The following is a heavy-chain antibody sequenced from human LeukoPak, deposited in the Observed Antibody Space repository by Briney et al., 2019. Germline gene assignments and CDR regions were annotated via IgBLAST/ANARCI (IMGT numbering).Heavy chain of an antibody. J-gene: IGHJ4*02. CDR3: AKGSSCHDY. Sequence: PSGTLSLTCAVSGGSISSSNWWSWVRQPPGKGLEWIGYIYYSGSTNYNPSLKSRVTISVDTSKNQFSLKLSSVTAADTAVYYCAKGSSCHDYWGQGTLVTVSS. CDR1: GGSISSSNW. CDR2: IYYSGST. D-gene: IGHD6-13*01. V-gene: IGHV4-4*02.